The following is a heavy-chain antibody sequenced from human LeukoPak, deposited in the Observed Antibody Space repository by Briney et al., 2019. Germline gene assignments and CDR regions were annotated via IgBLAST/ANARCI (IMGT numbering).Heavy chain of an antibody. J-gene: IGHJ4*02. CDR2: ISAYNGNT. V-gene: IGHV1-18*01. Sequence: EASVKVSCKASGYTFTSYGISWVRQAPGQGLEWMGWISAYNGNTNYAQKLQGRVTMTTDTSTSTAYMELRSLRSDDTAVYYCAGAKDSYGYSDFDYWGQGTLVTVSS. CDR1: GYTFTSYG. CDR3: AGAKDSYGYSDFDY. D-gene: IGHD5-18*01.